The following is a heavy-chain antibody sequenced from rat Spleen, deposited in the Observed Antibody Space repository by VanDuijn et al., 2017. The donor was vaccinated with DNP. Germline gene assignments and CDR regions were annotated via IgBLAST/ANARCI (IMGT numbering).Heavy chain of an antibody. D-gene: IGHD1-12*01. J-gene: IGHJ4*01. V-gene: IGHV5S13*01. CDR2: IGTGGGDT. CDR3: ARHRTIMPYYYAMDA. Sequence: EVQLVESGGDLVQPGRSLKLSCAASGFTFGNYGLAWVRQTPTNGLEWVASIGTGGGDTYYRDSVKGRFTISRDNAKNTLYLQMDSLRSEDTATYYCARHRTIMPYYYAMDAWGQGASVTVSS. CDR1: GFTFGNYG.